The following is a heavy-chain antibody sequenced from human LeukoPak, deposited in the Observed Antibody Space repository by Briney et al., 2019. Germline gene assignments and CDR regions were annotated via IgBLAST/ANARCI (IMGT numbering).Heavy chain of an antibody. CDR2: IKQDGREK. D-gene: IGHD1-26*01. CDR1: GFTFSCCW. CDR3: AGVPGMTRYFGS. J-gene: IGHJ4*02. Sequence: PGGSLRLTCTASGFTFSCCWRSWIRQTPGKGLEWVASIKQDGREKFYADSVKGRFTISRDNAQNSLYLQVNSLRAGEPGLYYCAGVPGMTRYFGSWGKGILFTGSS. V-gene: IGHV3-7*01.